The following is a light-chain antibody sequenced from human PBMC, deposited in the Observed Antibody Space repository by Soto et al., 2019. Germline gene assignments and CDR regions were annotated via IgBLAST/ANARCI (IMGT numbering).Light chain of an antibody. V-gene: IGKV1-13*02. Sequence: AIQLTQSPSSLSASVGDRVTITCRAGQGISTTLAWYQQKPGKVPKLLIYDASSLQSGVPSRFSGSGSGTDFSLTISSLQPEDSATYYCQQFNSYPITFGQGTLLEIK. CDR1: QGISTT. CDR2: DAS. CDR3: QQFNSYPIT. J-gene: IGKJ5*01.